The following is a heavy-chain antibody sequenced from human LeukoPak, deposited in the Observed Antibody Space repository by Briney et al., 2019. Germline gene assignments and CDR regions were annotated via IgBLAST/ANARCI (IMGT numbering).Heavy chain of an antibody. CDR1: GFTFSSYE. J-gene: IGHJ5*02. CDR3: ARGVRRATNWFDP. V-gene: IGHV3-48*03. D-gene: IGHD5-12*01. Sequence: GGSLRLSCAASGFTFSSYEMNWVRQAPGKGLEWVSYISSSGSTIYYAESVKGRFTISRDNAKNSLYLQMNSLRAEDTAVYYCARGVRRATNWFDPWGQGTLVTVSS. CDR2: ISSSGSTI.